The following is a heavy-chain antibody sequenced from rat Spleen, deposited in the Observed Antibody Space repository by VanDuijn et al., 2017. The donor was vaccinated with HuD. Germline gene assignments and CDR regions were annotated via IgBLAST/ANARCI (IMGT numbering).Heavy chain of an antibody. D-gene: IGHD2-5*01. Sequence: EVQLVESGGALVQPGRSMKLSCAASGFTFSSYYMAWVRQAPGKGLEWVASITNAAGKVHYPDSVKGRFTISRDTAQNTLYLQMNSPTSEDTATYYCTRGGYFRHWGQGVMVTVSS. V-gene: IGHV5-25*01. CDR2: ITNAAGKV. CDR3: TRGGYFRH. CDR1: GFTFSSYY. J-gene: IGHJ2*01.